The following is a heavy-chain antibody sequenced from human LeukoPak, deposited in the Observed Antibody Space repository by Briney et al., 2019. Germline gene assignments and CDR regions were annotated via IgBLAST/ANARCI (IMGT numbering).Heavy chain of an antibody. J-gene: IGHJ5*02. CDR2: ISYDGSNK. V-gene: IGHV3-30*03. D-gene: IGHD6-6*01. CDR3: ARIHANSSSFMGWFDP. Sequence: GGSLRLSCAASGFTFSSYGMHWVRQAPGKGLEWVAVISYDGSNKYYADSVKGRFTISRDNSKNTLYLQMNSLRAEDTAVYYCARIHANSSSFMGWFDPWGQGTLVTVSS. CDR1: GFTFSSYG.